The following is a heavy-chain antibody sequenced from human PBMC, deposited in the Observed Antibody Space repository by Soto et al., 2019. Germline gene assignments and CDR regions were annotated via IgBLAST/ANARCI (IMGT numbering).Heavy chain of an antibody. CDR2: IWYDGSIK. D-gene: IGHD3-10*01. Sequence: QVQLVESGGGVVQPGRSLRLSCAASGFTFNTYGMHWVRQAPGKGLEWVAVIWYDGSIKYYADSVKGRFTISRDNSKNKLFLQMSSLRAEDSAVYYCAREFGSLDYWGQGTLVTVFS. J-gene: IGHJ4*02. V-gene: IGHV3-33*01. CDR3: AREFGSLDY. CDR1: GFTFNTYG.